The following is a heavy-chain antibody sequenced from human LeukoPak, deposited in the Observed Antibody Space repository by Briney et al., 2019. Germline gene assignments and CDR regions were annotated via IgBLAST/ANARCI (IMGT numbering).Heavy chain of an antibody. CDR2: IRDGGRNE. D-gene: IGHD3-3*01. V-gene: IGHV3-33*01. J-gene: IGHJ3*02. Sequence: AGSLSLSCAVYRFTFSANGMGWDRQAQGKGWEWVAVIRDGGRNEYCADSVRGRFIISRDNSRNTLDQQMSSLRAKDTAVYYSVRGSDHNDFWSGYWPDAFDNWGQGTKVFVSS. CDR3: VRGSDHNDFWSGYWPDAFDN. CDR1: RFTFSANG.